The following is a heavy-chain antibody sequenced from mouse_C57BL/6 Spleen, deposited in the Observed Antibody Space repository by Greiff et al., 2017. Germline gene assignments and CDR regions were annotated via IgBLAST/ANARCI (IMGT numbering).Heavy chain of an antibody. Sequence: VQLQQPGAELVKPGASVKVSCKASGYTFTSYWMHWVKQRPGQGLEWIGRLHPSDSDTNYNQKFKGKATLTVDKSSSTAYMQLSSLKSEDSAVYYCASYAMDYWGQGTSVTVAS. V-gene: IGHV1-74*01. CDR3: ASYAMDY. CDR2: LHPSDSDT. CDR1: GYTFTSYW. J-gene: IGHJ4*01.